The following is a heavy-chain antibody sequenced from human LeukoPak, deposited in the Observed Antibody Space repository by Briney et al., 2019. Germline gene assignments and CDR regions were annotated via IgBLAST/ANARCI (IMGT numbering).Heavy chain of an antibody. CDR2: ITSNGGST. CDR1: GFTVSSNY. J-gene: IGHJ4*02. CDR3: TRGPGYDYVWGSYRVDY. Sequence: GGSLRLSCAASGFTVSSNYMSWVRQAPGRGLEYVSAITSNGGSTFYADSVKGRFTISRDNSKNTLYLQMGSLRAEDMAVYYCTRGPGYDYVWGSYRVDYWGQGTLVTVSS. V-gene: IGHV3-64*02. D-gene: IGHD3-16*02.